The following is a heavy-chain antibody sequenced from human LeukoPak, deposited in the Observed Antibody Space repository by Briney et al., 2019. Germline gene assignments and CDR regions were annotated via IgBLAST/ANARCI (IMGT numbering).Heavy chain of an antibody. V-gene: IGHV3-7*03. CDR2: IKQDGSEK. D-gene: IGHD4-17*01. Sequence: PSETLSLTCSVSGGSISSFYWSWIRQPPGKGLEWVANIKQDGSEKYHVDSVKGRFTISRDNAKNSLYLQMNSLRAEDTAMYYCARAPGDPPNYWGQGTLVTVSS. CDR1: GGSISSFY. J-gene: IGHJ4*02. CDR3: ARAPGDPPNY.